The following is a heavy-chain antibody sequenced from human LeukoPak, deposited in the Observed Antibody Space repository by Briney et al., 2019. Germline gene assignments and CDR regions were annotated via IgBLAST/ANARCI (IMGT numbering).Heavy chain of an antibody. J-gene: IGHJ4*02. CDR3: AKDRGGYFSPSDY. CDR1: GFTSSSYA. D-gene: IGHD5-24*01. V-gene: IGHV3-23*01. CDR2: ISGSGGST. Sequence: PGGSLRLSCAASGFTSSSYAMSWVRQAPGKGLEWVSAISGSGGSTYYADSVKGRFTISRDNSKNTLYLQMNSLRAEDTAVYYCAKDRGGYFSPSDYWGQGTLVTVSS.